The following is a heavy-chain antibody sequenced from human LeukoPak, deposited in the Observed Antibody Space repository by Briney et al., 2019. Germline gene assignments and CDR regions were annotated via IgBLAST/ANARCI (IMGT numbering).Heavy chain of an antibody. Sequence: PGGSLRLSCAASGFTFSDYYMSWIRQAPGKGLEWVSYISSSGSTICYADSVKGRFTISRDNAKNSLYLQMNSLRAEDTAVYYCARDRCSSTSCYYYYYYYMDVWGKGTTVTVSS. CDR2: ISSSGSTI. V-gene: IGHV3-11*04. D-gene: IGHD2-2*01. CDR3: ARDRCSSTSCYYYYYYYMDV. J-gene: IGHJ6*03. CDR1: GFTFSDYY.